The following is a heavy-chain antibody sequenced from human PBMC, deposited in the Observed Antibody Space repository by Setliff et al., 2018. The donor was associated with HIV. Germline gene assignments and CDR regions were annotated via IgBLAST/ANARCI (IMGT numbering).Heavy chain of an antibody. V-gene: IGHV1-2*02. CDR3: TRSTTAD. CDR2: IYPNTGGT. J-gene: IGHJ4*02. CDR1: GYTFTEFY. Sequence: GASVKVSCKASGYTFTEFYVHWVRQAPGEGLEWIGWIYPNTGGTNYAQKFQGRVTMTRDTSIRTAYMELRMLTSDDTAMYYCTRSTTADWGQGTMVTVSS. D-gene: IGHD4-17*01.